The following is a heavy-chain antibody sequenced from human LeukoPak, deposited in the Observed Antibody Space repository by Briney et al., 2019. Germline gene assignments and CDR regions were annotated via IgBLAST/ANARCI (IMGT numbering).Heavy chain of an antibody. J-gene: IGHJ4*02. CDR3: ARQGEYYGSGSYPYD. D-gene: IGHD3-10*01. CDR1: GYSFTSYW. CDR2: IYPGDSDT. Sequence: GESLKISCKGSGYSFTSYWIGWVRQMPGKGLEWMGIIYPGDSDTRYSPSFQGQVTISADKSISTAYLQWSSLKASDTAMYYCARQGEYYGSGSYPYDWGQGTLVTVSS. V-gene: IGHV5-51*01.